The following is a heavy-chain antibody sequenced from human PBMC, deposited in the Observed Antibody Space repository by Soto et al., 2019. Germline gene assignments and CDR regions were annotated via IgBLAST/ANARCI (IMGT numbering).Heavy chain of an antibody. J-gene: IGHJ5*02. Sequence: EVQLVESGGGLVQPGGSLRLSCAVSGFTVSSNYTNWVRQAPGKGLEWVSVIYSGGDTYYADSVKDRFTISRDNSKNTLYLQMNSLRAEDTAVYYCAREGRRGGWSDPWGQGTLVTVSS. V-gene: IGHV3-66*01. CDR1: GFTVSSNY. CDR2: IYSGGDT. CDR3: AREGRRGGWSDP.